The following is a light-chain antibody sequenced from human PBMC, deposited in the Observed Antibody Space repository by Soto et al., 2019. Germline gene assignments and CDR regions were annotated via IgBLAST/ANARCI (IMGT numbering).Light chain of an antibody. CDR2: DAS. CDR3: QQYGSSPWT. Sequence: EIVLTQSPGTLSLSPGERATLSCRASQSVSSNYLAWYQQKPGQAPRLLIYDASSMATAIPDRFSGSGSETDFTLTISTLEPEDVPVYYCQQYGSSPWTFGQGTKVEIK. V-gene: IGKV3-20*01. CDR1: QSVSSNY. J-gene: IGKJ1*01.